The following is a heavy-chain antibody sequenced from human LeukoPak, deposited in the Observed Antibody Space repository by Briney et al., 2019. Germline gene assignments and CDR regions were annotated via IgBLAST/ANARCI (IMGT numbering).Heavy chain of an antibody. V-gene: IGHV4-61*02. Sequence: PSETLSLTCTVSGGSISSGSYYWSWIRQPAGKGLEWIGRMETSGSTNYTPSLKSRVTISVDTSKNQIFLKLSSLTAADTAAYYCAREGGYSYGDAPLHFDNWGQGILVTVSS. CDR1: GGSISSGSYY. CDR3: AREGGYSYGDAPLHFDN. D-gene: IGHD5-18*01. J-gene: IGHJ4*02. CDR2: METSGST.